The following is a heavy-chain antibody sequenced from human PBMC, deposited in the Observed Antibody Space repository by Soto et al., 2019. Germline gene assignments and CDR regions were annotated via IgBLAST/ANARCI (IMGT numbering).Heavy chain of an antibody. J-gene: IGHJ4*02. D-gene: IGHD6-13*01. Sequence: GGSLRLSCAASGFTFDDYAMHWVRQAPGKGLEWVSGLSWNGNSIGYADSVKGRFTISRDNAKNSLYLEMNNLSVEDSAMYYCARYVAALDYWGRGTLVTVSS. CDR3: ARYVAALDY. CDR1: GFTFDDYA. CDR2: LSWNGNSI. V-gene: IGHV3-9*01.